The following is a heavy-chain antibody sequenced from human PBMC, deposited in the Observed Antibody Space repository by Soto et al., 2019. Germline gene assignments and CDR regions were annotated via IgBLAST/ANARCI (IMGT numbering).Heavy chain of an antibody. V-gene: IGHV3-48*03. CDR1: DFTFSIYE. CDR2: ISSSGSTI. Sequence: RGSLILSCASSDFTFSIYEMDLVRQAPGKGLEWVSYISSSGSTIYYADSVKGRFTISRDNAKNSLYLQMNSLRAEETAVYYCARVEMEMPTIGNYWGQGTLVTVSS. J-gene: IGHJ4*02. CDR3: ARVEMEMPTIGNY. D-gene: IGHD1-1*01.